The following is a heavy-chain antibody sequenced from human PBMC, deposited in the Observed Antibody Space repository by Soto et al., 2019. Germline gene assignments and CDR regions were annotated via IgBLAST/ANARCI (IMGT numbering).Heavy chain of an antibody. V-gene: IGHV4-59*08. CDR2: IYDSGST. CDR1: GGSISSSY. Sequence: PSETLSLTCTVSGGSISSSYWSWIRQPPGKGLEWIGDIYDSGSTNYNPSLKSRVTISVDTSKNQFSLKLSSVTAADTAVYYCARHRITIFGVVPGNWFDPWGQGTLVTSPQ. J-gene: IGHJ5*02. D-gene: IGHD3-3*01. CDR3: ARHRITIFGVVPGNWFDP.